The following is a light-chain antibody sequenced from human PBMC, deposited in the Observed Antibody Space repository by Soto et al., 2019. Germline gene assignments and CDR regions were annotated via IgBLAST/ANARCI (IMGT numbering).Light chain of an antibody. J-gene: IGLJ2*01. Sequence: QLVLTQSPSASASLGASVKLTCTLSSGHSSYAIAWYQQQPEKGPRYLMKVNSDGSHTKGDGIPDRFSGSSSGAERYLTISSLQSEDEADYYCQTWGTALYVVFGGGTKLTVL. V-gene: IGLV4-69*01. CDR2: VNSDGSH. CDR1: SGHSSYA. CDR3: QTWGTALYVV.